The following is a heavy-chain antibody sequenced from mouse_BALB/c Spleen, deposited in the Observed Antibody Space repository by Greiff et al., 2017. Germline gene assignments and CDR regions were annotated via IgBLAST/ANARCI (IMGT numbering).Heavy chain of an antibody. D-gene: IGHD2-10*02. V-gene: IGHV1S22*01. CDR1: GYTFTSYW. J-gene: IGHJ2*01. CDR2: IYPGSGST. Sequence: LKQPGSELVRPGASVKLSCKASGYTFTSYWMHWVKQRHGQGLEWIGNIYPGSGSTNYDEKFKSKGTLTVDTSSSTAYMHLSSLTSEDSAVYYYTRQKYGNYDFSLDYWGQGTTLTVSS. CDR3: TRQKYGNYDFSLDY.